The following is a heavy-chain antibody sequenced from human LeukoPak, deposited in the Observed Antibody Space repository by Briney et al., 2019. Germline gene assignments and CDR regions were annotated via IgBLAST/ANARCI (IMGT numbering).Heavy chain of an antibody. D-gene: IGHD6-13*01. CDR3: VRDPSGMDAFDI. V-gene: IGHV3-23*01. CDR2: IIGSGGGT. J-gene: IGHJ3*02. CDR1: GFTFNSYA. Sequence: GGSLRLSCAASGFTFNSYAMSWVRQAPGKGLEWVSAIIGSGGGTYYADSVMGRFTISRDNSKNTLYLQMNSLRAEDTAVYYCVRDPSGMDAFDIWGQGTVVTVSS.